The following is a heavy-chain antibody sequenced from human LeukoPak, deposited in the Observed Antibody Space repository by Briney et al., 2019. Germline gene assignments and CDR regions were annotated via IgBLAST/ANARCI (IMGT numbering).Heavy chain of an antibody. J-gene: IGHJ4*02. V-gene: IGHV1-2*02. D-gene: IGHD6-19*01. CDR1: GYTFTSYG. CDR2: INPNSGGT. Sequence: EASVKVSCKASGYTFTSYGISWVRQAPGQGLEWMGWINPNSGGTNYAQKFQGRVTMTRDTSISTAYMELSRLRSDDTAVYYCARSSGWYYFDYWGQGTLVTVSS. CDR3: ARSSGWYYFDY.